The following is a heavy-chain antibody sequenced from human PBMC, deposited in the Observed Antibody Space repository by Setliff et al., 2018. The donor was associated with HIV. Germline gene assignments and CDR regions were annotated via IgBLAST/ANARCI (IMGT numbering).Heavy chain of an antibody. CDR2: IYNSAST. CDR3: ARHKDSDYVWGSYRPDGFDI. Sequence: SETLSLTCTVSGDSISTDYWTWIRQPPGKGLEWIGYIYNSASTSYNPSLRSRVTISVDTSKNQFYLNLNSVTDADTALYYCARHKDSDYVWGSYRPDGFDIWGQGTTVTVSS. D-gene: IGHD3-16*02. CDR1: GDSISTDY. V-gene: IGHV4-59*08. J-gene: IGHJ3*02.